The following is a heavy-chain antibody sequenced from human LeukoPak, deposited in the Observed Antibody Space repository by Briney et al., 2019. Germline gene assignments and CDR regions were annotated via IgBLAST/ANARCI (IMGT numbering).Heavy chain of an antibody. J-gene: IGHJ5*02. V-gene: IGHV4-59*01. Sequence: SETLPLTCTVSGGSISSYYWSWIRQPPGKGLEWIGYIYYSGSTNYNPSLKSRVTISVDTSKNQFSLKLSSVTAADTAVYYCARRPGSSGYDPWFDPWGQGTLVTVSS. CDR3: ARRPGSSGYDPWFDP. CDR1: GGSISSYY. CDR2: IYYSGST. D-gene: IGHD3-22*01.